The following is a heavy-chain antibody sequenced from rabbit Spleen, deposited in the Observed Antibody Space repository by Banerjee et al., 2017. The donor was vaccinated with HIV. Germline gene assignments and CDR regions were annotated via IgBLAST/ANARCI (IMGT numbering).Heavy chain of an antibody. CDR1: GFSFSSSYW. CDR3: ARDTGSSFSSYGMDL. V-gene: IGHV1S45*01. Sequence: QEQLVESGGGLVQPEGSLTLTCTASGFSFSSSYWICWVRQAPGKGLELIACIYADYGSTDYASWAKGRFTCSKTSSTTVTLQMTSLTVADTATYFCARDTGSSFSSYGMDLWGQGTLVTVS. D-gene: IGHD8-1*01. J-gene: IGHJ6*01. CDR2: IYADYGST.